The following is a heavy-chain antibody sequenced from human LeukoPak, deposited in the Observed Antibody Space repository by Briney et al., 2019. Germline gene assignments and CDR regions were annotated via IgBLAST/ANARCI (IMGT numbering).Heavy chain of an antibody. CDR3: ARTVGAPRAFDI. CDR1: GGTFSSYA. V-gene: IGHV1-69*05. D-gene: IGHD1-26*01. CDR2: IIPIFGTA. Sequence: GSSVKVSCKASGGTFSSYAISWVRQAPGQGLEWMGGIIPIFGTANYAQKFQGRVTITTDESTSTAYMELSSLRSEDTAVYYCARTVGAPRAFDIWGQGTMVTVSS. J-gene: IGHJ3*02.